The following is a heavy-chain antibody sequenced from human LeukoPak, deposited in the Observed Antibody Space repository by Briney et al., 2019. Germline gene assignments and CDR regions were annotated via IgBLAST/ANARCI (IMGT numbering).Heavy chain of an antibody. J-gene: IGHJ4*02. V-gene: IGHV3-23*01. D-gene: IGHD2-15*01. CDR2: ISGSGDTT. CDR1: GGSFSGYY. CDR3: ARGSDQRAYCSGGSCSYYFDY. Sequence: ETLSLTCAVYGGSFSGYYWSWVRQAPGKGLEWVSIISGSGDTTYYADSMRGRFTISRDNSKNTLYLQMNSLRAEDTAVYYCARGSDQRAYCSGGSCSYYFDYWGQGTLVTVSS.